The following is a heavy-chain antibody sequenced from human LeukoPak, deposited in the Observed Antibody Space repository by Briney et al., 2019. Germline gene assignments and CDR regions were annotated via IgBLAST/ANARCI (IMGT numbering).Heavy chain of an antibody. CDR2: INPNSGGT. CDR1: GYTFTDYY. J-gene: IGHJ6*03. D-gene: IGHD2-2*01. Sequence: ASVKVSCKASGYTFTDYYMYWVRQAPGQGLEWMGRINPNSGGTNYAQTFQGRVTMTRDTSINTAYMELSRLRSDDTAVYYCARHVYCTSTSCSYYYYYMDVWGKGTTVTVSS. V-gene: IGHV1-2*06. CDR3: ARHVYCTSTSCSYYYYYMDV.